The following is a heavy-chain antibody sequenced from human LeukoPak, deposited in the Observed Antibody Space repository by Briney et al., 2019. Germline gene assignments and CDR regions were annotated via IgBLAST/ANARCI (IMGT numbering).Heavy chain of an antibody. CDR1: GYSFTSYW. CDR3: ARRGYYGSGSYPYFDY. D-gene: IGHD3-10*01. J-gene: IGHJ4*02. Sequence: GESLKISWKGSGYSFTSYWIGWVRQMPGKGLEWVGMIYPGDSDARYSPSFQGQVTISADKSISTAYLQWSSLRASDTAMYYCARRGYYGSGSYPYFDYWGQGTLVTVSS. V-gene: IGHV5-51*01. CDR2: IYPGDSDA.